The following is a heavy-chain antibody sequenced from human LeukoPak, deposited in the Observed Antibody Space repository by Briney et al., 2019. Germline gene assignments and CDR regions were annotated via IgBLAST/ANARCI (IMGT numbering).Heavy chain of an antibody. CDR3: ARLPFYGSGSYSYYYHYGMDV. Sequence: ASVKVSCKASGYTFTSYGISWVRQAPGQGLEWMGWISAYNGNTNYAQKLQGRVTMTTDTSTSTAYMELRSLRSDDTAVYYCARLPFYGSGSYSYYYHYGMDVWGQGTTVTVSS. J-gene: IGHJ6*02. CDR1: GYTFTSYG. D-gene: IGHD3-10*01. CDR2: ISAYNGNT. V-gene: IGHV1-18*01.